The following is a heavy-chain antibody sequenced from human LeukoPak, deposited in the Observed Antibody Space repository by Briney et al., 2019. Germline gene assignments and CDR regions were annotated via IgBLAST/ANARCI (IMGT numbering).Heavy chain of an antibody. Sequence: GGSLRLSCAASGFTFSSYVMSWVRQAPGKGLECVSAISGSGGSTYYADSVKGRFTVSRDNSKNTLYLQINSLRGEDTAVYYCAKGKYSSGGVPDYWGQGTLVTVSS. V-gene: IGHV3-23*01. D-gene: IGHD6-19*01. J-gene: IGHJ4*02. CDR3: AKGKYSSGGVPDY. CDR1: GFTFSSYV. CDR2: ISGSGGST.